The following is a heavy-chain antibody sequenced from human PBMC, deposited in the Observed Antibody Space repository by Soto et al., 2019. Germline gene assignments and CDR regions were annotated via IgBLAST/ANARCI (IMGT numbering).Heavy chain of an antibody. D-gene: IGHD3-22*01. CDR3: ARDRLHYYDSTESSVDY. J-gene: IGHJ4*02. Sequence: ASVKGSCKASAYTFTSYGISWGRQAPGQGLEWMGWISGYNGNTNYAQILQGRVTMTTDTSTSTAYMELRSLRSDDTAVYYCARDRLHYYDSTESSVDYWGQGTLVTVSS. CDR2: ISGYNGNT. CDR1: AYTFTSYG. V-gene: IGHV1-18*01.